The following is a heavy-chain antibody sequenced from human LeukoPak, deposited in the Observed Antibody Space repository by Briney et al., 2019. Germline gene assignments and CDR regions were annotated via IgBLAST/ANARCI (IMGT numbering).Heavy chain of an antibody. CDR2: ISYDGSNK. Sequence: SGGSLRLSCAASGFTFSSYAMHWVRQAPGKGLEWVAVISYDGSNKYYADSVKGRFTISRDNSKNTLYLQMNSLRAEDTAVYYCAGRKAPIDYWGQGTLVTVSS. CDR1: GFTFSSYA. CDR3: AGRKAPIDY. J-gene: IGHJ4*02. V-gene: IGHV3-30-3*01.